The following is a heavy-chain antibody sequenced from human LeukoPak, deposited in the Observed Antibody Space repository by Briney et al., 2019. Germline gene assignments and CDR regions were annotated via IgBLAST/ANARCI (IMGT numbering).Heavy chain of an antibody. CDR2: ISISSSYI. CDR1: GFTFSRYS. J-gene: IGHJ3*02. V-gene: IGHV3-21*01. D-gene: IGHD3-22*01. CDR3: AGHYDSSGYRVDVFDI. Sequence: GGSLRLSCAASGFTFSRYSMNWVRQAPGKGLEWVSSISISSSYIYYADSVKGRFTMSRDNAKNSLYLQMNSLRAEDTAVYFCAGHYDSSGYRVDVFDIWGQGTMVTVSS.